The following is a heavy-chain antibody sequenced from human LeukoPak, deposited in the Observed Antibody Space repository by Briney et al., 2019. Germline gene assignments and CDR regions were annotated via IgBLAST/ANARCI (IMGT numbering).Heavy chain of an antibody. Sequence: GGSLRLSCAASGFTFSSYAMSWVRQAPGKGLEWIGHIRSKNEGGTTDYAAPVKGRFTVSRDDSKSTLYLQMNSLKTEDTAVYYCTTDGDGPLKYFDYWGQGTLVTVSS. D-gene: IGHD2-21*01. J-gene: IGHJ4*01. CDR3: TTDGDGPLKYFDY. V-gene: IGHV3-15*01. CDR1: GFTFSSYA. CDR2: IRSKNEGGTT.